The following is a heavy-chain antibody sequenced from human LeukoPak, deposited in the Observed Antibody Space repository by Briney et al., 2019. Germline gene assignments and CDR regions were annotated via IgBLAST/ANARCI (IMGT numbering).Heavy chain of an antibody. CDR3: ARVGSPIAAAGTVY. V-gene: IGHV3-48*01. CDR2: ISSSSTII. J-gene: IGHJ4*02. Sequence: GRSLRLSCAASGFTSSSYAMHWVRQAPGKGLEWVSYISSSSTIIYYADSVKGRFTISRDNAKSSLYLQMNSLRAEDTAVYYCARVGSPIAAAGTVYWGQGTLVTVSS. D-gene: IGHD6-13*01. CDR1: GFTSSSYA.